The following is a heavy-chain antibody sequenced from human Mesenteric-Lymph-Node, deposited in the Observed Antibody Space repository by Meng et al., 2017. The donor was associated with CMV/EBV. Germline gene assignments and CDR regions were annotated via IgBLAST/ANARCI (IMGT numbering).Heavy chain of an antibody. V-gene: IGHV3-43*01. J-gene: IGHJ6*02. D-gene: IGHD3-3*01. CDR2: ISWDGGST. CDR1: GFTFDDYT. CDR3: AKDRGRFLEQTVGMDV. Sequence: GGSLRLSCAASGFTFDDYTMHWVRQAPGKGLEWVSLISWDGGSTYYADSVKGRFTISRDNSKNSLYLQMNSLRTEDTALYYCAKDRGRFLEQTVGMDVWGQGTTVTVSS.